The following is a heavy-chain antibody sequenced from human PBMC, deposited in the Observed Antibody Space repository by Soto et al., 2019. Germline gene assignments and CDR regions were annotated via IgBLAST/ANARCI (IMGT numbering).Heavy chain of an antibody. CDR3: AHRPIVGAAI. J-gene: IGHJ4*02. CDR1: GGSISNSNW. Sequence: SETLSLTCAVFGGSISNSNWWTWVRQPPGKGLDWIGEIFHSGSTNDNSSLMGRVTISVDKANNQFSLKLSSVTAPDTAVYYCAHRPIVGAAIWGQGTLVTVSS. CDR2: IFHSGST. V-gene: IGHV4-4*02. D-gene: IGHD1-26*01.